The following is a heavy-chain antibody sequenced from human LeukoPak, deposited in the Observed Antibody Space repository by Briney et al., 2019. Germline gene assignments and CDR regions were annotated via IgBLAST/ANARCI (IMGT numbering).Heavy chain of an antibody. J-gene: IGHJ5*02. CDR1: GGSFSGYY. CDR3: APPPYYYEANGYSVA. Sequence: SETLSLTCAVYGGSFSGYYWSWIRQPPGKGREWMGEINHSGSTNYNPSLTSRVTISVHPSKNHFSLNLSSVTAADTAVYYCAPPPYYYEANGYSVAWGQGTLVTVSS. D-gene: IGHD3-22*01. V-gene: IGHV4-34*01. CDR2: INHSGST.